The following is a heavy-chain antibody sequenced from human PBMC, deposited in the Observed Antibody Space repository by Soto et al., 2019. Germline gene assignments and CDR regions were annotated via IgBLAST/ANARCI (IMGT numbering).Heavy chain of an antibody. CDR1: GYTFTSYA. CDR2: INAGNGNT. J-gene: IGHJ4*02. V-gene: IGHV1-3*01. Sequence: ASVKVSCKASGYTFTSYAMHWVRQAPGQRLEWMGWINAGNGNTKYSQKFQGRVTITRDTSASTAYMELSSLRSEDTAVYYCARGLGYSYDFAYWGQGTLVTVSS. D-gene: IGHD5-18*01. CDR3: ARGLGYSYDFAY.